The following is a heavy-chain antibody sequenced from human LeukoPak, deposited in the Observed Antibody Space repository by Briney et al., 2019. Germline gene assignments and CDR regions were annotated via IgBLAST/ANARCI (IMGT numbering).Heavy chain of an antibody. CDR3: ARDFGYCSSTSCPPLGFDP. Sequence: ASVKVSCKASGYTFTGYYMHWVRQAPGQGLEWMGWINPNSGGTNYAQKFQGRVTMTRDTSISAAYMELSRLRSDDTAVYYCARDFGYCSSTSCPPLGFDPWGQGTLVTVSS. D-gene: IGHD2-2*03. CDR2: INPNSGGT. V-gene: IGHV1-2*02. J-gene: IGHJ5*02. CDR1: GYTFTGYY.